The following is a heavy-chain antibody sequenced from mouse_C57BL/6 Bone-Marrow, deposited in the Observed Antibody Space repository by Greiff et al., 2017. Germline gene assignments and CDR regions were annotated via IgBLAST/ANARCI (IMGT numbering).Heavy chain of an antibody. Sequence: QVQLQQPGAELVRPGSSVKLSCKASGYTFTSYWMHWVKQRPIQGLEWIGNIDPSDSETHYNQKFKDKATLTVDKSSSTAYMQRSSLTSEDSAVYYCAREADYYGSPFAYWGQGTLVTVSA. D-gene: IGHD1-1*01. CDR3: AREADYYGSPFAY. J-gene: IGHJ3*01. CDR1: GYTFTSYW. CDR2: IDPSDSET. V-gene: IGHV1-52*01.